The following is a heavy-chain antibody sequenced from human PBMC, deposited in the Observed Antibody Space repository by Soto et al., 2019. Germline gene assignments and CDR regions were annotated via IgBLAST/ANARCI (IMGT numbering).Heavy chain of an antibody. CDR2: IYYSGST. CDR1: GGSISSSSYY. D-gene: IGHD6-6*01. CDR3: ARYIGAARPYYFDY. J-gene: IGHJ4*02. V-gene: IGHV4-39*01. Sequence: QLQLQESGPGLVKPSETLSLTCTVSGGSISSSSYYWGWIRQPPGKGLEWIGSIYYSGSTYYNPSLKSRVTISVDTSKNPFSLKLSSVTAADTAVYYCARYIGAARPYYFDYWGQGTLVTVSS.